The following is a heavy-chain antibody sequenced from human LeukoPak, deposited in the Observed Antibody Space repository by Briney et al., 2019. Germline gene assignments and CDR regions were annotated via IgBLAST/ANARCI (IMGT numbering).Heavy chain of an antibody. CDR3: AKDGTTISLDY. CDR1: GFTFSSYG. V-gene: IGHV3-30*18. CDR2: ISYDGSNK. D-gene: IGHD4-11*01. Sequence: PGGSLTLSCAASGFTFSSYGMHWVRQAPGKGLEWVAVISYDGSNKYYADSVKGRFTISRNNSKNTLYLQMNSLRAEDTAVYYCAKDGTTISLDYWGQGTLVTVSS. J-gene: IGHJ4*02.